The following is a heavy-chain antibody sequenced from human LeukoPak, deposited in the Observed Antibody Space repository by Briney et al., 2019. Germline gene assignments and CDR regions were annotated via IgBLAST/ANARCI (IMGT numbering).Heavy chain of an antibody. Sequence: GGSLTLSCPAYGLTFRTYEMNWVRQAPWTGPEGDSYIRSSGSTIYYADSVEGRFTISRDNAKNSLYLQMNSLRAEDTAVYYCARGDGPGWFGELSGWFDPWGQGTLVTVSS. V-gene: IGHV3-48*03. CDR3: ARGDGPGWFGELSGWFDP. CDR1: GLTFRTYE. CDR2: IRSSGSTI. J-gene: IGHJ5*02. D-gene: IGHD3-10*01.